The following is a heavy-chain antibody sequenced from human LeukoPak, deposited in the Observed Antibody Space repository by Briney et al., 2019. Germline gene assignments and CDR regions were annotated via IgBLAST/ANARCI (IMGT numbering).Heavy chain of an antibody. CDR1: GGSFSGYY. J-gene: IGHJ4*02. V-gene: IGHV4-34*01. D-gene: IGHD6-13*01. Sequence: PSETLSLTCAVYGGSFSGYYWSWIRQPPGKRLEWIGEINHSGSTNYNPSLKSRVTISVDTSKNQFSLKLSSVTAADTAVYYCALLGSSSWTRFDYWGQGTLVTVSS. CDR2: INHSGST. CDR3: ALLGSSSWTRFDY.